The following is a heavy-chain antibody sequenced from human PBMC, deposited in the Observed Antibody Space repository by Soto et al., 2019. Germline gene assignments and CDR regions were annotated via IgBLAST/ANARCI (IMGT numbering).Heavy chain of an antibody. D-gene: IGHD2-15*01. Sequence: SETLSLTCAVSGGSLSRGGYSWSWIRQPPGKGLEWIGYIYYSGSTNYNPSLKSRVTISVDTSKNQFSLKLSSVTAADTAVYYCARYFARWHGMDVWGQGTTVTVSS. V-gene: IGHV4-61*08. CDR1: GGSLSRGGYS. J-gene: IGHJ6*02. CDR3: ARYFARWHGMDV. CDR2: IYYSGST.